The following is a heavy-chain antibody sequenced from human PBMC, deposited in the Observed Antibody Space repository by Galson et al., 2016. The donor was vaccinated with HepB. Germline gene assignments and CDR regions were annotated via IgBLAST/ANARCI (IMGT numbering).Heavy chain of an antibody. D-gene: IGHD4-17*01. CDR1: GGSVSSASHY. CDR2: MYYSGST. Sequence: SETLSLTCTVSGGSVSSASHYWSWIRQPPGKGLEWIASMYYSGSTYYNPSLKIRVTISVDTSKNQLSLELSSVTAADTAMYYCARHDYGDFLFDYWGQGTLVIVSS. CDR3: ARHDYGDFLFDY. V-gene: IGHV4-39*01. J-gene: IGHJ4*02.